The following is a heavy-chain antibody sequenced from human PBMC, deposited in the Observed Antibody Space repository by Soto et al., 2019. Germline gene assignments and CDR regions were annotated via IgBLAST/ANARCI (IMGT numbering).Heavy chain of an antibody. Sequence: ASVKVSCKASGGTFSSYTISWVRQAPGQGLEWMGRIIPILGIANYAQKFQGRVTITADKSTSTAYMELSSLRSEDTAVYYCARDRAVEYCSSTSCYNWFDPWGQGTLVTVSS. D-gene: IGHD2-2*01. V-gene: IGHV1-69*04. J-gene: IGHJ5*02. CDR2: IIPILGIA. CDR1: GGTFSSYT. CDR3: ARDRAVEYCSSTSCYNWFDP.